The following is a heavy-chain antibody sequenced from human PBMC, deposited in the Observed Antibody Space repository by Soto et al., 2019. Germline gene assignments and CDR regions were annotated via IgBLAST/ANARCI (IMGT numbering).Heavy chain of an antibody. D-gene: IGHD2-15*01. CDR1: GGSISSYY. CDR3: ARSRLPDALDI. Sequence: PSETLSLTCTVSGGSISSYYWSWIRQPPGKGLEWIGYIYYSGSTNYNPSLKSRVTISVDTSKNQFSLKLSSVTAADTAVYYCARSRLPDALDIWGQGTMVTVSS. J-gene: IGHJ3*02. V-gene: IGHV4-59*01. CDR2: IYYSGST.